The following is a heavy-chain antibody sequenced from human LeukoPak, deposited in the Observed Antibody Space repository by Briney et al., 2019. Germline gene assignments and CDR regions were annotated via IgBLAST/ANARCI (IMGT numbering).Heavy chain of an antibody. D-gene: IGHD6-13*01. Sequence: KTSETLSLTCTVSGGSISSSHSYWGWIRQAPGKGLEWASYISSSGSTIYYADSVKGRFTISRDNAKNSLYLQMNSLRAEDTAVYYCAREQQLVQYNWFDPWGQGTLVTVSS. V-gene: IGHV3-11*01. CDR3: AREQQLVQYNWFDP. CDR1: GGSISSSHSY. J-gene: IGHJ5*02. CDR2: ISSSGSTI.